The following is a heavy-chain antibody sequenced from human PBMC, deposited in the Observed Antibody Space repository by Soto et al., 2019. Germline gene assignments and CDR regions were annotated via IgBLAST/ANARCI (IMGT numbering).Heavy chain of an antibody. V-gene: IGHV3-23*01. CDR1: GFTFSNYA. J-gene: IGHJ4*02. D-gene: IGHD2-15*01. CDR2: ISGSGGNT. Sequence: EVQLLESGGGLVQPGGSLRLSCAASGFTFSNYAMSWVRQAPGKGLEWVSAISGSGGNTYYADSVKGRFSISRDTSDNMLYLLMNSLRDDDTAVYYCARWSYLDYWGQGARVTVSS. CDR3: ARWSYLDY.